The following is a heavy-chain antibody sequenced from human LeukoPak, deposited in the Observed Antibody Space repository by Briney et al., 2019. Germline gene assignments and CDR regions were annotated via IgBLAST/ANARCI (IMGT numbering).Heavy chain of an antibody. D-gene: IGHD6-13*01. J-gene: IGHJ2*01. Sequence: SETLSLTCTVSGGSISSYYWSWIRQPAGKGLEWIGRIYTSGSTNYNPSLKSRVTMSVDTSKNQFSLKLSSVTAADTAVYYCARVPGGLAAAGTLYWYFDLWGRGTLVTVSS. CDR1: GGSISSYY. CDR3: ARVPGGLAAAGTLYWYFDL. V-gene: IGHV4-4*07. CDR2: IYTSGST.